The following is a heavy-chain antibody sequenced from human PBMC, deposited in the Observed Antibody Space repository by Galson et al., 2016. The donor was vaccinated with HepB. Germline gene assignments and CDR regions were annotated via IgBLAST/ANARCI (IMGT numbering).Heavy chain of an antibody. CDR1: GGSVSSGDYY. J-gene: IGHJ4*02. Sequence: SETLSLTCTVSGGSVSSGDYYWSWIRQPPGKGLEWIGYIYYSGGTKYNPSLKSRVTISVDTSKNQFSLKLSSVTAADTAVYYCASSGYYSRFDYWGQGTLVTVSS. V-gene: IGHV4-61*08. D-gene: IGHD3-22*01. CDR2: IYYSGGT. CDR3: ASSGYYSRFDY.